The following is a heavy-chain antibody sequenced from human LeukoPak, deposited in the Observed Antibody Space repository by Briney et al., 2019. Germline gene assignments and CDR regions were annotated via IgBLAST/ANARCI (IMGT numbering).Heavy chain of an antibody. Sequence: ASVKVSCKASGGTFSSYAISWVRQAPGQGLEWMGGIIPIFGTANYAQKFQGRVTMTRNTSISTAYMELSSLRSEDTAVYYCARGFGGATTKSFDYWGQGTLVTVSS. V-gene: IGHV1-69*05. CDR1: GGTFSSYA. D-gene: IGHD5-24*01. J-gene: IGHJ4*02. CDR2: IIPIFGTA. CDR3: ARGFGGATTKSFDY.